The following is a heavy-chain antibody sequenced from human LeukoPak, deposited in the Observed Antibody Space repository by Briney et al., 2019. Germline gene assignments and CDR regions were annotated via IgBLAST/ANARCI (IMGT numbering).Heavy chain of an antibody. Sequence: SETLSLNCTVSGGSISSGSYYRNWIRQPPGKRLEWIGRIYTSGSTNYNPSLKSRVTISVDTSKNQFSLKLSSVTAADTAVYYWARRGRGYSANFDYWGQGTLVTVSS. V-gene: IGHV4-61*02. J-gene: IGHJ4*02. CDR3: ARRGRGYSANFDY. CDR1: GGSISSGSYY. CDR2: IYTSGST. D-gene: IGHD6-13*01.